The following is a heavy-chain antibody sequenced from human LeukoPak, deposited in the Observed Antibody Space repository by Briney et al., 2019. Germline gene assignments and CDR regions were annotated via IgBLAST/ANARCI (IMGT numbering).Heavy chain of an antibody. V-gene: IGHV3-30-3*01. CDR3: ARSEGSYARGYVDY. CDR2: ISYDGSNK. Sequence: GGSLRLSCAASGFTFSSHAMHWVRQAPGKGLEWVAVISYDGSNKYYADSVKGRFTISRDNSKNTLYLQMNSLRAEDTAVYYCARSEGSYARGYVDYWGQGTLVTV. J-gene: IGHJ4*02. D-gene: IGHD2-2*01. CDR1: GFTFSSHA.